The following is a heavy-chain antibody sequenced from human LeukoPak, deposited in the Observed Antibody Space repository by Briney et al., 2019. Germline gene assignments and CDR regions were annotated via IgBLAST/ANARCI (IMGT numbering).Heavy chain of an antibody. D-gene: IGHD6-13*01. CDR2: IYHSGST. CDR3: ARGRRPSKYSSSCFFDY. J-gene: IGHJ4*02. CDR1: GFTFSNYW. Sequence: GSLRLSCAASGFTFSNYWMSWVRQPPGKGLEWIGEIYHSGSTNYNPSLKSRVTISVDKSKNQFSLKLSSVTAADTAVYYCARGRRPSKYSSSCFFDYWGRGTLVTVSS. V-gene: IGHV4-4*02.